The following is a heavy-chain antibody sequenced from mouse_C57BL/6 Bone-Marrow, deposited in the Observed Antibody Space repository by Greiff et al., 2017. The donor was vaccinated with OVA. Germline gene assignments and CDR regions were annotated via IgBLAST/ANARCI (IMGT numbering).Heavy chain of an antibody. V-gene: IGHV1-59*01. CDR3: ARKLSAY. Sequence: QVQLQQPGAELVRPGTSVKLSCKASGYTFTSYWMHWVKQRPGQGLAWIGVIDPSDSYTNYNQKFKGKATLTVDTSSRTAYMQLSSLTSEDSADYYCARKLSAYWGQGTLVTVSA. J-gene: IGHJ3*01. CDR1: GYTFTSYW. CDR2: IDPSDSYT.